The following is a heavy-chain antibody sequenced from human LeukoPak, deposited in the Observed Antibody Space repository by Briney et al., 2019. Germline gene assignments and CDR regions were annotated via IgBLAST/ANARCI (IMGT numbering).Heavy chain of an antibody. CDR3: ARAPREDYYDSSGYYKEEYFQH. CDR1: GFTVSSNY. CDR2: IYSGGST. J-gene: IGHJ1*01. D-gene: IGHD3-22*01. Sequence: GGSLRLSCAASGFTVSSNYMNWVRQAPGKGLEWVSVIYSGGSTYYADSVRGRFTISRDNSKNTLYPQMNSLRAEDTAVYYCARAPREDYYDSSGYYKEEYFQHWGQGTLVTVSS. V-gene: IGHV3-53*01.